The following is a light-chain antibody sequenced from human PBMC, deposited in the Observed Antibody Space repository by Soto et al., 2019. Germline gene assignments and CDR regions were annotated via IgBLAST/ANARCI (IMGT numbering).Light chain of an antibody. J-gene: IGKJ5*01. CDR2: DAP. V-gene: IGKV3D-20*02. CDR3: QERSNWQIT. CDR1: QSVSSSY. Sequence: ETVLTQSPGTLTLSPGDRATLSCRASQSVSSSYFAWYQQKPGQAPRLLIDDAPRRATGIPARFRGSGSGTDFTLTISMLEPDDFAVYYCQERSNWQITFGQGTRLEIK.